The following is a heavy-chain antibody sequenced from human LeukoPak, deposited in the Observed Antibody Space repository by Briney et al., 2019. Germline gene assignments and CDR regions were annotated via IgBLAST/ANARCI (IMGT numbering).Heavy chain of an antibody. D-gene: IGHD6-13*01. CDR3: ARRSDLSSSWFFDY. CDR2: IIPILGIA. V-gene: IGHV1-69*04. CDR1: GGTFSSYA. Sequence: SVKVSCKASGGTFSSYAISWVRQAPGQGLEWMGRIIPILGIANYAQKFQGRVTITADKSTSTAYMELSSLRSEDTAMYYCARRSDLSSSWFFDYWGQGTLVTVSS. J-gene: IGHJ4*02.